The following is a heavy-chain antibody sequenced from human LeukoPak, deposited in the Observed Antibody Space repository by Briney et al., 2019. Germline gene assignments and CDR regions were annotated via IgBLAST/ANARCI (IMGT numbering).Heavy chain of an antibody. D-gene: IGHD6-19*01. CDR1: GYTFTSYG. V-gene: IGHV1-18*01. CDR3: ARDWAIAVAGTAVDY. CDR2: ISAYNGNT. J-gene: IGHJ4*02. Sequence: ASVKVSCKASGYTFTSYGISWVRQAPGQGPEWMGWISAYNGNTNYAQKLQGRVTMTTDTSTSTDYMELRSLRSDDTAVYYCARDWAIAVAGTAVDYWGQGTLVTVSS.